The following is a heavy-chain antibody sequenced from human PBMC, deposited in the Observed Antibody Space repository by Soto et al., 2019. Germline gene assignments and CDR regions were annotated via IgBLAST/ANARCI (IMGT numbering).Heavy chain of an antibody. Sequence: ESGGGVVQPGRSLRLSCAASGFIFSKYGMHWVRQAPGKGLEWVAVISYDGSNKYYAESVKGRFIISRDKSENTLYLQMNSLRAEDTALYYCAKDLGSGKPYYYYAMDVWGQGTTVTVSS. CDR1: GFIFSKYG. CDR3: AKDLGSGKPYYYYAMDV. D-gene: IGHD3-10*01. CDR2: ISYDGSNK. V-gene: IGHV3-30*18. J-gene: IGHJ6*02.